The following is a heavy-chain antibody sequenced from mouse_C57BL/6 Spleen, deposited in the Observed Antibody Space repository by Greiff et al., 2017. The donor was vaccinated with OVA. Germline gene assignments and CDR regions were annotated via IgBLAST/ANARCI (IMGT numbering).Heavy chain of an antibody. CDR2: ILPGSGST. J-gene: IGHJ4*01. Sequence: VQLQQSGAELMKPGASVKLSCTATGYTFTGYWIAWVKQRPGHGLEWIGEILPGSGSTNYNEKFKGKATFTADTSSNTAYMQLSSLTTEDPAIYDDARGHYYGSSDYAMDDWGQGTSVTVSS. CDR3: ARGHYYGSSDYAMDD. V-gene: IGHV1-9*01. CDR1: GYTFTGYW. D-gene: IGHD1-1*01.